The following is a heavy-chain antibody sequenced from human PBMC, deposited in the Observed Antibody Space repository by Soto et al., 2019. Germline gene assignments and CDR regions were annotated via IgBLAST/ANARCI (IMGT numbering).Heavy chain of an antibody. V-gene: IGHV4-38-2*01. CDR2: IYHSGST. D-gene: IGHD5-12*01. Sequence: SETLSLTCAVSGYSISSGYYWGWIRQPPGKGLEWIGSIYHSGSTYYNPSLKSRVTISVDTSKNQFSLELSSVTAADTAVYYCARVGRGSKWLRAYYFDYWGQGTLVTVSS. CDR3: ARVGRGSKWLRAYYFDY. CDR1: GYSISSGYY. J-gene: IGHJ4*02.